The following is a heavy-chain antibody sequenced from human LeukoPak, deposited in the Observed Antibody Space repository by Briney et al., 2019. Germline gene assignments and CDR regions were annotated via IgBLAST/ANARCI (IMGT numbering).Heavy chain of an antibody. D-gene: IGHD3-3*01. J-gene: IGHJ6*03. Sequence: GGSLRLSCAASGFTFSSYAMHWVRQAPGKGLEWVAVISYDGSNKYYADSVKGRFTISRDNSKNTLYLQMNSLRAEDTAVYYCARERYDFWSGYSMSDYYYYYMDVWGKGTTVTVSS. V-gene: IGHV3-30*04. CDR3: ARERYDFWSGYSMSDYYYYYMDV. CDR1: GFTFSSYA. CDR2: ISYDGSNK.